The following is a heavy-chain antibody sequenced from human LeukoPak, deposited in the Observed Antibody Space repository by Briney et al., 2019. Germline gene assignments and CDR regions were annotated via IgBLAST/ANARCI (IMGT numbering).Heavy chain of an antibody. D-gene: IGHD3-10*01. V-gene: IGHV3-53*01. J-gene: IGHJ4*02. CDR2: IYSGGST. CDR3: ARAKPKNMVRGLIMRRESRYYFDY. CDR1: GFTISSNY. Sequence: GGSLRLSCAASGFTISSNYMSWVRQAPGKGLEWVSVIYSGGSTYYTDSVKGRFTISRDNSKSTFYIQMNSLRAEDTAVYYCARAKPKNMVRGLIMRRESRYYFDYWGQGTLVTVSS.